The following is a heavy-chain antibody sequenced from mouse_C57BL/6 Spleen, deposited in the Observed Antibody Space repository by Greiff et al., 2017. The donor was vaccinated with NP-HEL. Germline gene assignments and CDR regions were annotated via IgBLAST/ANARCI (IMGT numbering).Heavy chain of an antibody. CDR1: GYTFTSYT. CDR3: AREGTGLYYFDY. V-gene: IGHV1-4*01. J-gene: IGHJ2*01. CDR2: INPSSGYT. D-gene: IGHD4-1*01. Sequence: QVHVKQSGAELARPGASVKMSCKASGYTFTSYTMHWVKQRPGQGLEWIGYINPSSGYTKYNQKFKDKATLTADKSSSTAYMQLSSLTSEDSAVYYCAREGTGLYYFDYWGQGTTLTVSS.